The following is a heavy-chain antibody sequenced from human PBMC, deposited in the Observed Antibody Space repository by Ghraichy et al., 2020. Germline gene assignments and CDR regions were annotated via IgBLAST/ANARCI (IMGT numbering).Heavy chain of an antibody. Sequence: GESLRLSCAVSGFTSSDHYLDWVRQAPGKGLEWVGRTKNKANSYTTEYAASVKGRFTISRDDSKNSMYLQMSSLKTEDTAAYYCARWRSGSADYWGQGTLVTVSS. V-gene: IGHV3-72*01. D-gene: IGHD1-26*01. CDR3: ARWRSGSADY. J-gene: IGHJ4*02. CDR1: GFTSSDHY. CDR2: TKNKANSYTT.